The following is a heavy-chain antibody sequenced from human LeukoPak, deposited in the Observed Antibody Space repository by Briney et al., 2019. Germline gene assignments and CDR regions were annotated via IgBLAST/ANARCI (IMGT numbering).Heavy chain of an antibody. J-gene: IGHJ4*02. D-gene: IGHD3-22*01. V-gene: IGHV3-21*01. CDR2: ISSSSSYI. Sequence: GGSLRLSCAASGFTFSSYSMNWVRQAPGKGLEWVSSISSSSSYIYYADSVKGRFTISRDNAKNSLYLQMNSLRAEDTAVYYCAKDKYYYESSGLLDNWGQGTLVTVSS. CDR1: GFTFSSYS. CDR3: AKDKYYYESSGLLDN.